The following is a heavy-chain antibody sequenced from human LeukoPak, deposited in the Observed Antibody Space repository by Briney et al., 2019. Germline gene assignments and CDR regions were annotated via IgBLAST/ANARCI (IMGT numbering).Heavy chain of an antibody. Sequence: GGSLRLSCAASGFTFSSYWMHWVRQAPGKGLVWVSRINSDGSSTSYADSVKGRFTISRDNAKNTLYLQMNSLRAEDTAVYYCAREWGYSYGSYYYYYYMDVWGKGTTATISS. CDR1: GFTFSSYW. CDR3: AREWGYSYGSYYYYYYMDV. V-gene: IGHV3-74*01. D-gene: IGHD5-18*01. CDR2: INSDGSST. J-gene: IGHJ6*03.